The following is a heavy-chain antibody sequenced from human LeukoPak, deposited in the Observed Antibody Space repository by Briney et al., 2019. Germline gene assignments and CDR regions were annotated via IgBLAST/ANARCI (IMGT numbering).Heavy chain of an antibody. CDR3: GNPTRGSGSYLIDF. D-gene: IGHD1-26*01. Sequence: PGVSLSLSCAACGFSLHHYGLQWVRQASGKGLEGVAVIWDVGSSKHYADSVQDRFTVSRGISKNTLYRQVNTLNGEDTAVFYCGNPTRGSGSYLIDFWGQGTLATVSS. V-gene: IGHV3-33*03. CDR2: IWDVGSSK. CDR1: GFSLHHYG. J-gene: IGHJ4*02.